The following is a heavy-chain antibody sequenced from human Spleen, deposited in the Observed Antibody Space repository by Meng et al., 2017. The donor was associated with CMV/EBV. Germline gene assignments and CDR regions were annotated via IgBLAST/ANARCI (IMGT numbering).Heavy chain of an antibody. CDR3: ARASYSSVDYFDY. CDR2: ISSSSSYI. CDR1: GFTFSSYA. D-gene: IGHD1-26*01. Sequence: LSLTCAASGFTFSSYAMSWVRQAPGKGLEWVSSISSSSSYIYYADSVKGRFTISRDNAKNSLYLQMNSLRAEDTAVYYCARASYSSVDYFDYWGQGTLVTVS. J-gene: IGHJ4*02. V-gene: IGHV3-21*01.